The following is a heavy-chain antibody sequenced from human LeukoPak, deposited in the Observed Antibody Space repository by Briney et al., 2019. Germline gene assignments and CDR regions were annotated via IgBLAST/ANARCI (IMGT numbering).Heavy chain of an antibody. D-gene: IGHD1-26*01. CDR2: IIPIFGTA. CDR3: AAGGSYHGYFQH. V-gene: IGHV1-69*13. CDR1: GGTFSSYA. Sequence: SVKVSCKASGGTFSSYAISWVRQAPGQGLEWMGGIIPIFGTANYAQKFQGRVTITADESTSTAYMELSSLRSEDTAVYYCAAGGSYHGYFQHWGQGTLVTVSS. J-gene: IGHJ1*01.